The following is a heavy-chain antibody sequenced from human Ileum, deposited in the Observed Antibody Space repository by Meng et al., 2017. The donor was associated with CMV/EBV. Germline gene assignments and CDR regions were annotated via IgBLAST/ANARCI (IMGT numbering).Heavy chain of an antibody. D-gene: IGHD6-19*01. CDR3: ARGVGWGRFDA. J-gene: IGHJ5*02. Sequence: LSCAASGFSLSDYWMTWVRQAPGKGLEWVASIRPDGSEKKYVDSLRGRFTISRDNAKNSLYLQMNSLRVEDTAMYYCARGVGWGRFDAWGQGTLVTVSS. CDR1: GFSLSDYW. V-gene: IGHV3-7*03. CDR2: IRPDGSEK.